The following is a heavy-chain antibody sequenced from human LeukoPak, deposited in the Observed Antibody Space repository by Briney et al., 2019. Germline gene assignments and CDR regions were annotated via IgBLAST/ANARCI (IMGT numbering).Heavy chain of an antibody. CDR3: AKDLGVRGYSSAFDI. CDR2: ISGSGGGT. V-gene: IGHV3-23*01. D-gene: IGHD3-10*01. J-gene: IGHJ3*02. CDR1: GFTFSSYA. Sequence: GGSLRLSCAASGFTFSSYAMSWVRQAPGKGLEWVSAISGSGGGTYYADSVKGRFTISRDNSKNTLYLQMNSLRAEDTAVYYCAKDLGVRGYSSAFDIWGQGTMVTVSS.